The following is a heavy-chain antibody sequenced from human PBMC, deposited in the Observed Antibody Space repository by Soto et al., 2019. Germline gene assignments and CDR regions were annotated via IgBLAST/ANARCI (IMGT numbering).Heavy chain of an antibody. V-gene: IGHV3-11*01. CDR2: ISSSGSTI. D-gene: IGHD3-22*01. J-gene: IGHJ4*01. CDR3: ARVGSEYYDSSGGVDDY. Sequence: QVQLVESGGGLVKPGGSPRLSCAASGFTFSDYYMSWIRQAPGKGLEWVSYISSSGSTIYYADSVKGRFTISRDNAKHSLYLQMNSLRAENTAVYYGARVGSEYYDSSGGVDDYWGQGTLVTVSS. CDR1: GFTFSDYY.